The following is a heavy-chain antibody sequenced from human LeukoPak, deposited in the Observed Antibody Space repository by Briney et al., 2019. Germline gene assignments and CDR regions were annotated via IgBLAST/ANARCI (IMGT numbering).Heavy chain of an antibody. CDR3: AKEDGYGAKNY. CDR2: ISSSGGRT. CDR1: GFTFRSYA. D-gene: IGHD4-17*01. Sequence: GGSLRLSCAASGFTFRSYAMSWVRQAPGKGLEWVSAISSSGGRTNYADSVKGRFTISRDNSKNTLYLQMNSLRAEDTAVYYCAKEDGYGAKNYWGQGTLVTVSS. J-gene: IGHJ4*02. V-gene: IGHV3-23*01.